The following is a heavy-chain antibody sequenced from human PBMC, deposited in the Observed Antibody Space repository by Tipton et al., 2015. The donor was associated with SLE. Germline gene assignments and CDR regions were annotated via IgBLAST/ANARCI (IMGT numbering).Heavy chain of an antibody. CDR2: ISAYNGNT. Sequence: GAEVKKPGASVKVSCKASGYTFTSYGISWVRQAPGQGLEWMGWISAYNGNTNYAQKLQGRVTMTTDTSTSTAYMELRSLRSDDTAVYYCARDLRYFDWLLSDAFDIWGQGTMVTVSS. CDR3: ARDLRYFDWLLSDAFDI. D-gene: IGHD3-9*01. CDR1: GYTFTSYG. J-gene: IGHJ3*02. V-gene: IGHV1-18*01.